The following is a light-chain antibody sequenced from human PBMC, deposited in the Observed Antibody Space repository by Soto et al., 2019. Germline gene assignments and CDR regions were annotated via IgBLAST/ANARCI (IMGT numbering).Light chain of an antibody. CDR2: TND. V-gene: IGLV1-44*01. J-gene: IGLJ2*01. CDR1: SSNVGINT. Sequence: QPVLTQPPSTSGTPGQRVTISCSGSSSNVGINTVNWYQQFPGTAPRLLIYTNDQRPSGVPGRFSGSKSGTSASLAISGLQSEDEADYYCAAWDDSLSGLVFGGGTKVTVL. CDR3: AAWDDSLSGLV.